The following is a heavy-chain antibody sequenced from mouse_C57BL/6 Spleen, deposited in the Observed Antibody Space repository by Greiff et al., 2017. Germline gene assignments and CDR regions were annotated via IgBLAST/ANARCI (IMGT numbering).Heavy chain of an antibody. Sequence: EVKLVESGGGLVKPGGSLKLSCAASGFTFSSYAMSWVRQTPEKRLEWVATISDGGSYTYYPDNVKGRFTISRDNAKNNLYLQMSHLKSEDTAMYYCARDPPMITTGYFDVWGTGTTVTVSS. CDR1: GFTFSSYA. CDR2: ISDGGSYT. D-gene: IGHD2-4*01. J-gene: IGHJ1*03. V-gene: IGHV5-4*01. CDR3: ARDPPMITTGYFDV.